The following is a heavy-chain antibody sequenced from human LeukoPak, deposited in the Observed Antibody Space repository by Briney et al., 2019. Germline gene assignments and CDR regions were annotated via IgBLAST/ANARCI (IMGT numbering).Heavy chain of an antibody. J-gene: IGHJ4*02. CDR2: IYYSGST. CDR3: ARHGTISSESYFDY. CDR1: GGSISSSSYY. V-gene: IGHV4-39*01. Sequence: PSETLSLTCTVSGGSISSSSYYWGWIRQPPGKGLEWIGSIYYSGSTYYNPSLGSRVTISVDTSKNQVSLRLSSVTAADTAVYYCARHGTISSESYFDYWGQGALVTVSS. D-gene: IGHD1-14*01.